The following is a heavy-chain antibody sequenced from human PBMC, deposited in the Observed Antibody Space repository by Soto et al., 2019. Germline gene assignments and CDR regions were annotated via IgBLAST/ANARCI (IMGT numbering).Heavy chain of an antibody. J-gene: IGHJ6*02. CDR1: GFTFSSYG. D-gene: IGHD6-13*01. CDR2: IWYDGSNK. V-gene: IGHV3-33*01. Sequence: LRLSCAASGFTFSSYGMHWVRQAPGKGLEWVAVIWYDGSNKYYADSVKGRFTISRDNSKNTLYLQMNSLRAEDTAVYYCARATAAGKLRRYYYYYGMDVWGQGTTVTVSS. CDR3: ARATAAGKLRRYYYYYGMDV.